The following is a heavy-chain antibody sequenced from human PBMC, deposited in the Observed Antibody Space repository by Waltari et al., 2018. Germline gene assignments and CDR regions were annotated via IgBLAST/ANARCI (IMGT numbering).Heavy chain of an antibody. Sequence: QVQLVESGGGVVQPGKSLRLSCAASGFTFNSYGIHWVRQLPGKGLEWLAVIWHDGRKNHYADSVKGRITVSRDNSKKTVFLEMNTLRPEDTAIYYCAKNKSPGETLEDYLDYWGHGTLVTVS. CDR3: AKNKSPGETLEDYLDY. CDR2: IWHDGRKN. CDR1: GFTFNSYG. V-gene: IGHV3-33*06. J-gene: IGHJ4*01.